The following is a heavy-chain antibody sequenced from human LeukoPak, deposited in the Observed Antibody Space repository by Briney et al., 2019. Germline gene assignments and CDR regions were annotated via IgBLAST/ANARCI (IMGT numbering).Heavy chain of an antibody. D-gene: IGHD1-1*01. V-gene: IGHV4-38-2*02. CDR3: ARDRWNGQGYFDY. Sequence: SETLSLTFTVSDFSISSGYYWGWIQQPPGKGLEWIGSIYHSGSTYYNPSLKSRVTISVDTSKNQFSLKLSSVTAADTAVYYCARDRWNGQGYFDYWGQGTLVTVSS. CDR2: IYHSGST. J-gene: IGHJ4*02. CDR1: DFSISSGYY.